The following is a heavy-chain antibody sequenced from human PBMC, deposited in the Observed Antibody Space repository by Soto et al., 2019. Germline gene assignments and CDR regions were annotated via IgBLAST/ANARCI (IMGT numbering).Heavy chain of an antibody. CDR1: GYSFTNYC. D-gene: IGHD2-15*01. V-gene: IGHV1-46*01. CDR3: ARDGGLLTASWDYEL. J-gene: IGHJ2*01. CDR2: INPRTGST. Sequence: QVQLVQSGADVKKPGTSVKVSCKAAGYSFTNYCMYWVRQAPGQGLEWMGMINPRTGSTRYAQKFQDRVTLATDTSTTTVYMELSTLISDGTAVYYCARDGGLLTASWDYELWGPATQVTVSS.